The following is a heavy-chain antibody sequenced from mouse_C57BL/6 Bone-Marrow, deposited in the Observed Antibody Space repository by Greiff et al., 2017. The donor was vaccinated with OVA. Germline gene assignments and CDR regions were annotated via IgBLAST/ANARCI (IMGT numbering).Heavy chain of an antibody. J-gene: IGHJ2*01. CDR2: LSYDGSN. CDR1: GYSITSGYY. V-gene: IGHV3-6*01. Sequence: EVQLQQSGPGLVKPSQSLSLTCSVTGYSITSGYYWNWIRQFPGNKLEWMGYLSYDGSNNYNPSLKNRISITRDTSKNQFFLKLNSVTTEDTATYYCARVIFYYFDYWGQGTTLTVSS. CDR3: ARVIFYYFDY.